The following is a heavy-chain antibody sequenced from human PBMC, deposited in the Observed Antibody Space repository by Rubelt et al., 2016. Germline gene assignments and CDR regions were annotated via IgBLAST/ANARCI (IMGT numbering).Heavy chain of an antibody. CDR1: GGSISSYY. Sequence: QVQLQESGPGLVKPSETLSLTCTVSGGSISSYYWGWIRQPPGKGLEWIGSIYYSGSTYYNPSLKSRVTISVDTSKNQFSLKLSSVTAADTAVYYCARGGVDYDSSGTPQGLDYWGQGTLVTVSS. CDR2: IYYSGST. D-gene: IGHD3-22*01. J-gene: IGHJ4*02. V-gene: IGHV4-39*07. CDR3: ARGGVDYDSSGTPQGLDY.